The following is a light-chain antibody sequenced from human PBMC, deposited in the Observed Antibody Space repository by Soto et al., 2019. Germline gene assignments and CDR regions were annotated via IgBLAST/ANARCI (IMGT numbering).Light chain of an antibody. CDR2: DAS. V-gene: IGKV3-15*01. Sequence: EIVMTQSPATLSVSPGARVTLSCRASQSVSSNLAWYQQKSGQAPRLLIYDASTRATGFPARFSGSGSGTEFTLTISSLQSEDFAVYYCQQYTKWPLTFGGGTKVEIK. CDR1: QSVSSN. J-gene: IGKJ4*01. CDR3: QQYTKWPLT.